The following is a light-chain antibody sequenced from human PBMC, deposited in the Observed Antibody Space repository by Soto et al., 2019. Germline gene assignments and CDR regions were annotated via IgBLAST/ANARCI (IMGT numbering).Light chain of an antibody. CDR3: QQSFSKFLYT. CDR1: QSINSY. CDR2: AAS. V-gene: IGKV1-39*01. Sequence: DIQMTQSPMSLSASVGDRVTITCRASQSINSYLNWYQQEPGKAPKLLIYAASSLQSGVPSRFSGSGSGTDFTLTISSLQPEDFANYYCQQSFSKFLYTFGQGTKLEIK. J-gene: IGKJ2*01.